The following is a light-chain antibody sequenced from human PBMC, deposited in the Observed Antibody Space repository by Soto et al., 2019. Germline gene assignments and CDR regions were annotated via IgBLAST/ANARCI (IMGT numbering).Light chain of an antibody. CDR1: QGISSS. V-gene: IGKV1-9*01. Sequence: DIPLTQSPSFLSASVGDRVTIACRASQGISSSLAWYQQKPGKAPKLLIYAASTLQSGVPSRFSGSGSGTEFTLTISSLQPEDFATYYCQHLNSFPLTFGGGTKVEIK. J-gene: IGKJ4*01. CDR3: QHLNSFPLT. CDR2: AAS.